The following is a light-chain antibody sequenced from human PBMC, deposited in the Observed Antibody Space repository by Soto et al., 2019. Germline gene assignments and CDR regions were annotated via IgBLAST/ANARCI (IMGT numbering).Light chain of an antibody. CDR2: GAS. Sequence: EIVLTQSPGTLSLSPGERATLSCRASQSVSSSYLAWYQLKPGQAPRLLIYGASSRATGIPDRFSGSGSGTDFTLTISRLDPEDFAVYYCQQYAGSPPLTFGGGTKVDIK. V-gene: IGKV3-20*01. CDR3: QQYAGSPPLT. CDR1: QSVSSSY. J-gene: IGKJ4*01.